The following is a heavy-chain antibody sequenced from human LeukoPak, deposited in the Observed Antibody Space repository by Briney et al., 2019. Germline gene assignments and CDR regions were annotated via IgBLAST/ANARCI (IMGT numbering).Heavy chain of an antibody. CDR1: GYTFTSYG. J-gene: IGHJ4*02. CDR3: ARDINHRYSSGWYHPGY. V-gene: IGHV1-18*04. CDR2: ISAYNGNT. D-gene: IGHD6-13*01. Sequence: GASVKVSCKASGYTFTSYGISWVRQAPGQGLEWMGWISAYNGNTNYAQKLQGRVTMTTDTSTSTAYMELRSLRSDDTAVYYCARDINHRYSSGWYHPGYWGQGTLVTVSS.